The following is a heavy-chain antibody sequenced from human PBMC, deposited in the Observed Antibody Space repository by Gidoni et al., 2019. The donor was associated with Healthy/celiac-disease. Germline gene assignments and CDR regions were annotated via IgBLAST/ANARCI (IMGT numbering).Heavy chain of an antibody. CDR2: IKSKTDGGTT. CDR1: GFTFSNAW. V-gene: IGHV3-15*01. D-gene: IGHD6-13*01. Sequence: EVQLVESGGGLVKPVGSLRLSCAASGFTFSNAWMSWVRQAPGKGLEWVGRIKSKTDGGTTDYAAPVKGRFTISRDESKNTLYLQMNSLKTEDTAVYYCTTDEIAAAEGHWGQGTLVTVSS. CDR3: TTDEIAAAEGH. J-gene: IGHJ4*02.